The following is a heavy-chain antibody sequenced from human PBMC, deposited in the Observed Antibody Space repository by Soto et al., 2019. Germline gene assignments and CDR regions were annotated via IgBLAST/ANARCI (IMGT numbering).Heavy chain of an antibody. Sequence: GASVKVSCKASGYTFTSYAMHWVRQAPGQRLEWMGWINAGNGNTKYSQKFQGRVTITRDTSASTAYMELSSLRSEDTAVYYCASTYYDFWSGYYTRYYGMDVWGQGTTVTVSS. CDR1: GYTFTSYA. D-gene: IGHD3-3*01. CDR3: ASTYYDFWSGYYTRYYGMDV. V-gene: IGHV1-3*01. CDR2: INAGNGNT. J-gene: IGHJ6*02.